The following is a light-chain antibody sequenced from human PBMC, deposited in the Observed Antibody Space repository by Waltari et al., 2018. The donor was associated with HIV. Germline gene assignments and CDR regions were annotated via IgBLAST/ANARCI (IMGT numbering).Light chain of an antibody. CDR2: WAS. CDR3: QQYYSPPYT. J-gene: IGKJ2*01. CDR1: QTILYTYKNKDS. Sequence: EIVMTQSPDSLAVSLGERATINCKSRQTILYTYKNKDSLAWYQQRPGQPPKLLIYWASTRESGVPDRFTGSGSGTDFTLTISSLQAEDVAVYYCQQYYSPPYTFGQGTELQIK. V-gene: IGKV4-1*01.